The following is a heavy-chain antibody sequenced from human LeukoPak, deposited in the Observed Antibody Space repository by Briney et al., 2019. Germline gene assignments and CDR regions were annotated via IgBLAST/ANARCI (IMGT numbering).Heavy chain of an antibody. Sequence: PSETLSLTCAVYGGSLSGYYWSWIRQPPGKGLEWIGEINHSGSTNYNPSLKSRVTISVDTSKNQFSLKLSSVTAADTAVYYCARGDRVRYCSSTSCYRTYNWFDPWGQGTLVTVSS. CDR1: GGSLSGYY. V-gene: IGHV4-34*01. J-gene: IGHJ5*02. CDR3: ARGDRVRYCSSTSCYRTYNWFDP. CDR2: INHSGST. D-gene: IGHD2-2*02.